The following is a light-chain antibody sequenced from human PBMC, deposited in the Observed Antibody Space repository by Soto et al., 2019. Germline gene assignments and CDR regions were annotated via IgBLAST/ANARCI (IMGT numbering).Light chain of an antibody. V-gene: IGKV1-8*01. CDR1: QGIGTY. Sequence: AIQMTQYPSSFSASTGDRVSITCRATQGIGTYFAWYQQIPGQAPTLLIYDASALQTGVPARFSGSGSGTDFTFTITYLQSEDFGAYYCQQFYNYPRTFGQGAKV. CDR3: QQFYNYPRT. CDR2: DAS. J-gene: IGKJ1*01.